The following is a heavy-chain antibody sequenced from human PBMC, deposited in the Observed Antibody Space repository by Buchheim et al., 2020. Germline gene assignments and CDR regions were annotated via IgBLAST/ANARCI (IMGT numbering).Heavy chain of an antibody. D-gene: IGHD2-15*01. CDR3: TRSSGAATTGEFDY. Sequence: EVQLVQSGAEVKKPGESLKISCKGSGYSFTSYWIGWVRQMPGKGLEWMGIIYPGDSDTRYSPSFQGQVTIPVDKSINTASPQWSSLEASHTAMYYCTRSSGAATTGEFDYWGQGTL. J-gene: IGHJ4*02. CDR1: GYSFTSYW. CDR2: IYPGDSDT. V-gene: IGHV5-51*03.